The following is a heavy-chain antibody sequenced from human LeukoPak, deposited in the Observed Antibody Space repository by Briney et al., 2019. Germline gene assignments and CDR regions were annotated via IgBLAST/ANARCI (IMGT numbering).Heavy chain of an antibody. CDR3: ARVDRYHYYLDV. CDR1: GGTFSSYA. J-gene: IGHJ6*03. V-gene: IGHV1-69*04. CDR2: IIPILGIA. Sequence: GASVQVSCKASGGTFSSYAISWVRQAPGQGREWMGRIIPILGIANYAQQFQGRVTITTDESTSTAYMELSSLRFEDTAMYYCARVDRYHYYLDVWGKGTTVTVSS.